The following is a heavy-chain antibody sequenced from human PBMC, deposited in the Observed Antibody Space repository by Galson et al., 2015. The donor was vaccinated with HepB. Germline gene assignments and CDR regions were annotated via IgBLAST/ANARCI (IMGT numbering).Heavy chain of an antibody. CDR2: IRSKAYGGTT. Sequence: SLRLSCAASGFTFGDYAMSWFRQAPGKGLEWVGFIRSKAYGGTTEYAASVKGRFTISRDDSKSIAYLQMNSLKTEDTAVYYCTRDPSGGGNPDFDYWGQGILVTVSS. J-gene: IGHJ4*02. CDR1: GFTFGDYA. CDR3: TRDPSGGGNPDFDY. V-gene: IGHV3-49*03. D-gene: IGHD4-23*01.